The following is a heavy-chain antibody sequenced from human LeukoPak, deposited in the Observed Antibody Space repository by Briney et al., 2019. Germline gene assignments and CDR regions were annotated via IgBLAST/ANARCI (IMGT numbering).Heavy chain of an antibody. V-gene: IGHV3-74*01. CDR1: GFIFSSYW. CDR2: INSDGSST. Sequence: GGSLRLSCAASGFIFSSYWMHWVRQAPGKGLVWVSRINSDGSSTSYADSVKGRFTISRDNAKNTLYLQMNSLRAEDTAVYYCARETQAASSFDYWGQGTLVTVSS. D-gene: IGHD6-13*01. CDR3: ARETQAASSFDY. J-gene: IGHJ4*02.